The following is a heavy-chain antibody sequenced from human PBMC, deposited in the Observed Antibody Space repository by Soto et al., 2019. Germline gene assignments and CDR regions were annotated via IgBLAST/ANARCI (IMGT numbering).Heavy chain of an antibody. CDR3: ARVILDSSGYFEWFYYYYGMDV. D-gene: IGHD3-22*01. V-gene: IGHV3-74*01. CDR1: GFTFSSYW. J-gene: IGHJ6*02. CDR2: INSDGSST. Sequence: EVQLVESGGGLVQPGGSLRLSCAASGFTFSSYWMHWVRQAPGKGLVWVSRINSDGSSTSYADSVKGRFTISRDNAKNTLYLQMNSLRAEDTAVYYCARVILDSSGYFEWFYYYYGMDVWGQGTTVTVSS.